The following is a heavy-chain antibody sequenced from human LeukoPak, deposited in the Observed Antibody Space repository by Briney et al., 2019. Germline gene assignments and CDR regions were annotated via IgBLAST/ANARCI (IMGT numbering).Heavy chain of an antibody. CDR2: ISGSGGST. J-gene: IGHJ4*02. CDR3: AKQAEVGTYYYDSSGYNLIDY. Sequence: GGSLRLSCAASGFTFSSSAMSWVRQAPGKGLEWVSAISGSGGSTYYADSVKGRFTISRDNSKNTLYLQMNSLRAEDTAVYYCAKQAEVGTYYYDSSGYNLIDYWGQGTLVTVSS. V-gene: IGHV3-23*01. D-gene: IGHD3-22*01. CDR1: GFTFSSSA.